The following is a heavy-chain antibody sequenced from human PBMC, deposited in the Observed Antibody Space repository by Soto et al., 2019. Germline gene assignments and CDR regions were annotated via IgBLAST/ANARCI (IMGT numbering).Heavy chain of an antibody. J-gene: IGHJ5*01. V-gene: IGHV3-23*01. D-gene: IGHD4-4*01. CDR3: ARLVSLLQPIDS. CDR1: GFTFSNAW. Sequence: GGSLRLSCAASGFTFSNAWMSWVRQAPGKGLEWVSSISDSGGRIYYADSVKGRFTISRDNSKNIVYLQINSLRAEDTAVYYCARLVSLLQPIDSWGQGTPVTVSS. CDR2: ISDSGGRI.